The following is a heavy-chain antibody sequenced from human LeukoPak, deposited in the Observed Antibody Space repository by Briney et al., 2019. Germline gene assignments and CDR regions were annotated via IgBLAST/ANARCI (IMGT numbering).Heavy chain of an antibody. CDR1: GGTFSSYA. CDR2: IIPILGIA. V-gene: IGHV1-69*10. D-gene: IGHD3-3*01. J-gene: IGHJ6*02. CDR3: ARDYPILEWLLPLRDYYYGMDV. Sequence: SVTVSCKASGGTFSSYAISWVRQAPGQGLEWMGRIIPILGIANYAQKFQGRVTITADKSTSTAYMELSSLRSEDTAVYYCARDYPILEWLLPLRDYYYGMDVWGQGTTVTVSS.